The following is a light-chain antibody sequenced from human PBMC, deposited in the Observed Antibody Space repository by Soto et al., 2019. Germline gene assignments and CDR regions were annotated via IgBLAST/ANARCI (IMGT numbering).Light chain of an antibody. V-gene: IGKV3-15*01. CDR3: HHYNNWSS. CDR2: GAS. CDR1: QSIGSN. J-gene: IGKJ5*01. Sequence: ETVMTQSPGSLSVSPGERATLSCRASQSIGSNLAWYQHKPGQAPRLLISGASTRATGIPGRFSGSGSGTEFTLTIGSLQSEDVAVDYGHHYNNWSSLGQGTRVEI.